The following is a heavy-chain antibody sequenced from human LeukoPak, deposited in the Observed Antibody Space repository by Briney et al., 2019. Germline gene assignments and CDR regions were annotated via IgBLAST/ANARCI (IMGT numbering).Heavy chain of an antibody. Sequence: ASVKVSCKASGYTFTSYYMHWVRQAPGQGLEWMGWINPNSGGTNYAQKFQGRVTMTRDTSISTAYMELSRLRSDDTAVYYCARQLGPGYYYYMDVWGKGTTVTVSS. J-gene: IGHJ6*03. D-gene: IGHD6-13*01. V-gene: IGHV1-2*02. CDR2: INPNSGGT. CDR1: GYTFTSYY. CDR3: ARQLGPGYYYYMDV.